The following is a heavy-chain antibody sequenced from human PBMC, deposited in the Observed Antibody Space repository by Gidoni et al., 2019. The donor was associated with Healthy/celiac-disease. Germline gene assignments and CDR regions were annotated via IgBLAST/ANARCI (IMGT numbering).Heavy chain of an antibody. Sequence: QVQLQESGPGLVQPSQTLARTCTVPGGTISRGGSHWVWIRQHPGKGLAWIGYIYYSVSTYYNPSLKSRLTISVDTSKNQFSLKLRSVTAADTAVYYCARTSLLTTQWLRRRGWFDPWGQGTLVTVSS. CDR3: ARTSLLTTQWLRRRGWFDP. V-gene: IGHV4-31*03. CDR2: IYYSVST. CDR1: GGTISRGGSH. J-gene: IGHJ5*02. D-gene: IGHD6-19*01.